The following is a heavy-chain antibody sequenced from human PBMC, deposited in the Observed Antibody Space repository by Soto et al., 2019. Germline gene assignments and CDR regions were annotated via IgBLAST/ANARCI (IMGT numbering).Heavy chain of an antibody. D-gene: IGHD2-8*02. Sequence: PSETLSLSCAVYGGSFSGYDWTWIRQPPGTGLEWIGEINHSGSTNYNPSLKSRVTISVDTSKDQFSLKLTSVTAADTAVYYCARDKITGLFDYGGQGTLVTVSP. J-gene: IGHJ4*02. V-gene: IGHV4-34*01. CDR1: GGSFSGYD. CDR2: INHSGST. CDR3: ARDKITGLFDY.